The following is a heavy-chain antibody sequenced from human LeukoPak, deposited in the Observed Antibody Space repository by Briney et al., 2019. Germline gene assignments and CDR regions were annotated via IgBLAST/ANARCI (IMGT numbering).Heavy chain of an antibody. Sequence: SETLSLTCTVSGGSISSYYWSWIRQPAGKGLEWIGRIYTSGSTNYNPSFKSRVTMSVDTSKNQFSLKLSSVTAADTAVYYCARVKSELLLGDTFDIWGQGTMVTVSS. V-gene: IGHV4-4*07. CDR3: ARVKSELLLGDTFDI. J-gene: IGHJ3*02. D-gene: IGHD1-26*01. CDR1: GGSISSYY. CDR2: IYTSGST.